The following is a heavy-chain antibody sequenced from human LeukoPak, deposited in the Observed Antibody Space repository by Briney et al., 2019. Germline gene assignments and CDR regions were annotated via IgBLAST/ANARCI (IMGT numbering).Heavy chain of an antibody. CDR1: GFTVSSNY. CDR2: ISTSSTYI. D-gene: IGHD1-26*01. V-gene: IGHV3-21*01. Sequence: GGSLRLSCAASGFTVSSNYMSWVRQAPGKGLEWVSSISTSSTYIYYADSLKGRFTISRDNAKNSLYLQMNSLRAEDTAVYYCARVALGAPDYWGQGTLVTVSS. J-gene: IGHJ4*02. CDR3: ARVALGAPDY.